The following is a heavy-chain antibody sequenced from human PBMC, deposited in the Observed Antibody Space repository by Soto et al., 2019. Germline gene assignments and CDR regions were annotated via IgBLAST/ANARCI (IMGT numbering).Heavy chain of an antibody. CDR1: GGSFSGYY. CDR2: INHSGST. CDR3: ARERAVLLWFGELINWFDP. J-gene: IGHJ5*02. D-gene: IGHD3-10*01. Sequence: PSETLSLTCAAYGGSFSGYYWSWIRQPPGKGLEWIGEINHSGSTNYNPSLKSRVTISVDTSKNQFSLKLSSVTAADTAVYYCARERAVLLWFGELINWFDPWGQGTLVTFSS. V-gene: IGHV4-34*01.